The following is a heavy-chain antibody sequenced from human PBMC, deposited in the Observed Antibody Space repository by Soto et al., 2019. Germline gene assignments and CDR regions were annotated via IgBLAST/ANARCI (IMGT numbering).Heavy chain of an antibody. CDR3: ARGDKGGSAL. Sequence: EEQLVESEGGLVQRGGSLRLSCSASGLTFAYYWMHWVRQAPGQGLVWVARIQTAGSRTTYADSVKGRFTISRDNTKNTLFLQMTRLRAEESAVYYCARGDKGGSALWGQGTTVTVSS. J-gene: IGHJ3*01. CDR1: GLTFAYYW. V-gene: IGHV3-74*01. D-gene: IGHD2-15*01. CDR2: IQTAGSRT.